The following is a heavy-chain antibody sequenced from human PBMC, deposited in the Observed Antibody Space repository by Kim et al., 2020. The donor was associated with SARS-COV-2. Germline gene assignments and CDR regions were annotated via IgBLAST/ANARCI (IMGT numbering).Heavy chain of an antibody. CDR2: ISYDGSNK. J-gene: IGHJ3*02. V-gene: IGHV3-30-3*01. D-gene: IGHD3-16*01. CDR1: GFTFSSYA. CDR3: ARGGSRSEYDYIWGTPAATPGGAAFDI. Sequence: GSLRLSCAASGFTFSSYAMHWVRQAPGKGLEWVAVISYDGSNKYYADSVKGRFTISRDNSKNTLYLQMNSLRAEDTAVYYCARGGSRSEYDYIWGTPAATPGGAAFDIWGQGTMVTVSS.